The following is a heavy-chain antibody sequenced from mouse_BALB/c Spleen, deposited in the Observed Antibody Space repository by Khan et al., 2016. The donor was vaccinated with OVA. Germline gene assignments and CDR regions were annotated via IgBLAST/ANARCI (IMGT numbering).Heavy chain of an antibody. CDR3: ARDAGRY. CDR1: GYTFTEYT. V-gene: IGHV1-18*01. J-gene: IGHJ4*01. D-gene: IGHD3-3*01. CDR2: INPKNGVT. Sequence: EVQLQQSGPELVKPGASVKISCKTSGYTFTEYTLHWVKQSHGQSLEWIGVINPKNGVTSSNQKFKGKATLTVDKSSSTAYMEFRSLTSEDAAVYYCARDAGRYWGQGTSVTVSS.